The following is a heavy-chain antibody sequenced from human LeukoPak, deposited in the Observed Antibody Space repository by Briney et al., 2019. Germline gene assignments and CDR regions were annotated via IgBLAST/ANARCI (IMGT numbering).Heavy chain of an antibody. CDR3: ALTTVTTDWFDP. CDR1: GGSISSYY. Sequence: SETLSLTCTVSGGSISSYYRSWIRQPPGKGLGWIGYIYYSGSTNYNPSLKSRVTISVDTSKNQFSLKLSSVTAADTAVYYCALTTVTTDWFDPWGQGTLVTVSS. V-gene: IGHV4-59*12. CDR2: IYYSGST. D-gene: IGHD4-17*01. J-gene: IGHJ5*02.